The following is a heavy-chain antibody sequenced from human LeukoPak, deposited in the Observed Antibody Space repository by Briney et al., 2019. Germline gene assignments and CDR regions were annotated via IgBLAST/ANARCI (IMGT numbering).Heavy chain of an antibody. Sequence: SETLSLTCTVSGGSISSGGYYWSWILQHPGKGLEWIGYIYYSGSTYYNPSLKSRVTISVDTSKNQFSLKLSSVTAADTAVYYCARWVLGSGKNDYYYYMDVWGKGTTVTVS. CDR2: IYYSGST. V-gene: IGHV4-31*03. J-gene: IGHJ6*03. CDR3: ARWVLGSGKNDYYYYMDV. D-gene: IGHD3-10*01. CDR1: GGSISSGGYY.